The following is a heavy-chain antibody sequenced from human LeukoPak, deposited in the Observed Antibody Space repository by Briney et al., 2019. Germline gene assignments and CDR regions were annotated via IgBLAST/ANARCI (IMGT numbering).Heavy chain of an antibody. D-gene: IGHD3-22*01. J-gene: IGHJ4*02. CDR1: GFTFSDYY. V-gene: IGHV3-11*01. CDR2: IGTSGNTI. CDR3: ARGSGSYYYFDY. Sequence: PGGSLRLSCAASGFTFSDYYMTWIRQAPGKGLEWVSYIGTSGNTIYYADSVKGRFTISRDNAKNSLYLQMNSLRAEDTAVYYCARGSGSYYYFDYWGQGSLVTVSS.